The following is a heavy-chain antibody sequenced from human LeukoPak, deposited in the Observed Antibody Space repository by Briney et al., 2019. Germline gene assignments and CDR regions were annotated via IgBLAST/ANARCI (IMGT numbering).Heavy chain of an antibody. J-gene: IGHJ6*03. CDR3: ARGRYGSGSYFVPGYYYYYYMDV. V-gene: IGHV4-59*01. Sequence: SETLSLTCTVSGGSISSYYWSWIRQPPGKGLEWIGYIYYSGSTNYNPSLKSRVTISVDTSKNQFSLKLSSVTAADTAVYYCARGRYGSGSYFVPGYYYYYYMDVWGKGTTVTVSS. CDR2: IYYSGST. CDR1: GGSISSYY. D-gene: IGHD3-10*01.